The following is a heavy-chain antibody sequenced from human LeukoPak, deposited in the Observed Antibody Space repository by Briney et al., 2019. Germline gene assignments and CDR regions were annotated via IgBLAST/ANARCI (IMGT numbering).Heavy chain of an antibody. CDR1: GFTFSSYA. D-gene: IGHD6-19*01. CDR3: AKRLSGWYWVDY. CDR2: ITGSGGTT. V-gene: IGHV3-23*01. J-gene: IGHJ4*02. Sequence: PGGSLRLSCAASGFTFSSYAMSWVRQAPGKGLEWVSAITGSGGTTYYADSVKGRFTISRDNSKNTLYLQMNSLRAEDTAVYYCAKRLSGWYWVDYWGQGTLVTVSS.